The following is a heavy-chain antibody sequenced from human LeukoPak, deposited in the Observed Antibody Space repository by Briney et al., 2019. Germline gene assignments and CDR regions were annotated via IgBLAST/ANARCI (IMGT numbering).Heavy chain of an antibody. CDR2: ISSSGTII. CDR1: GFTLSSYA. D-gene: IGHD1-26*01. CDR3: AREGVELDY. V-gene: IGHV3-11*04. J-gene: IGHJ4*02. Sequence: GGSLRLSCAASGFTLSSYAMSWIRQAPGKGLEWISYISSSGTIIFYADSVKGRFTISRDNAKNSLYLQMNSLRAEDTAVYYCAREGVELDYWGQGTLVTVSS.